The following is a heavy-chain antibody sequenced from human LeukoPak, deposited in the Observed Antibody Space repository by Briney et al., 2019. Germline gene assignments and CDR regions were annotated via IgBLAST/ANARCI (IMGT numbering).Heavy chain of an antibody. CDR2: VYYSGST. CDR1: GGSIIRNNYY. J-gene: IGHJ4*02. V-gene: IGHV4-39*01. Sequence: PSETLSLTCTVSGGSIIRNNYYWGWIRQPPGKGLEWIGTVYYSGSTSYNPSLKSRVTISIDTSKNQFSLKLSSVTAADTAIYYCVTHVDATGGYYFEDWGQGTLVTVSS. CDR3: VTHVDATGGYYFED. D-gene: IGHD1-1*01.